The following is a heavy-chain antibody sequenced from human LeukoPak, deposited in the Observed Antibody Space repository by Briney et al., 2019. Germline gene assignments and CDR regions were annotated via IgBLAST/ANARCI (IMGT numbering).Heavy chain of an antibody. D-gene: IGHD1-26*01. J-gene: IGHJ4*02. CDR3: ARDVIVGAISNDY. CDR1: GFTFSSYW. CDR2: IKQDGSEK. Sequence: GGSLRLACAASGFTFSSYWMSWVRQAPGKGLEWVANIKQDGSEKYYVDSVKGRFTISRDNAKNSLYLQMNSLRAEDTAVYYCARDVIVGAISNDYWGQGTLVTVSS. V-gene: IGHV3-7*01.